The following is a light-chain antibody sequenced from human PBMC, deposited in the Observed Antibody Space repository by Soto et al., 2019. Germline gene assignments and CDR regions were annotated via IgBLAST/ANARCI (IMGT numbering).Light chain of an antibody. Sequence: QSALTQPASVSGSPGQSITISCTGTSSDVGGYNYVSWYQQHPGKAPKLMIYDDSNRPSGVSNRFSGSKSGNTASLTISGLQAEDEADYYCSSYTSSSTWVFGGGTKLTVL. J-gene: IGLJ3*02. CDR1: SSDVGGYNY. CDR2: DDS. V-gene: IGLV2-14*01. CDR3: SSYTSSSTWV.